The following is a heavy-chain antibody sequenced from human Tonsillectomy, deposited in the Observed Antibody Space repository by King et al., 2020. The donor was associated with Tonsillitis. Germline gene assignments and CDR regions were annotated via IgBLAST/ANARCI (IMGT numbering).Heavy chain of an antibody. V-gene: IGHV3-15*01. Sequence: EVQLVESGGGLVKPGESLRLSCAASGFPFTTAWMSWVRQAPGKGLEWVGLIKTTADGGPTDYASPAKGRFTISRDDSEKTVYLQMNSLKTDDTAVYYCCWYFYNREPNWGQGTLVTVSS. CDR3: CWYFYNREPN. D-gene: IGHD3-10*02. J-gene: IGHJ4*02. CDR2: IKTTADGGPT. CDR1: GFPFTTAW.